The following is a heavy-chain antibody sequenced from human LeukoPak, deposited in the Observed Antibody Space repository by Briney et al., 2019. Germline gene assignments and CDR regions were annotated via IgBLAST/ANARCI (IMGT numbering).Heavy chain of an antibody. D-gene: IGHD4-17*01. CDR3: ARDRERFYGDYGY. V-gene: IGHV3-48*02. CDR1: GFTFSSYS. CDR2: ISSSSSTI. Sequence: GGSLRLSCAASGFTFSSYSMNWVRQAPXXXXXXXSXISSSSSTIYYADSVKGRFTISRDNAKNSLYLQMNSLRDEDTAVYYCARDRERFYGDYGYWGQGTLVTVSS. J-gene: IGHJ4*02.